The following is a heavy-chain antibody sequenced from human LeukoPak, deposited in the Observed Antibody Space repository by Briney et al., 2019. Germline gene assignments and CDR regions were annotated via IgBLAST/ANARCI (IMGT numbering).Heavy chain of an antibody. CDR1: GYSFTSQD. Sequence: GASVKVSCKTSGYSFTSQDMHWVRQAPGQRLEWMGWISPYNGNTKYLQKLQGRVTMTTDTSTSTAYMELRSLTSDDTAVYYCAREESIGSYQFLHDYWGQGTLVTVSS. D-gene: IGHD1-26*01. CDR2: ISPYNGNT. V-gene: IGHV1-18*01. J-gene: IGHJ4*02. CDR3: AREESIGSYQFLHDY.